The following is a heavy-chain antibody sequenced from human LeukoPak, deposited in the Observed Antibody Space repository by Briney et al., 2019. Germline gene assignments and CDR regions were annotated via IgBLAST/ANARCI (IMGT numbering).Heavy chain of an antibody. V-gene: IGHV3-21*01. CDR2: ISSSSSYI. Sequence: PGGSLRLSCAASGFTFSSYSMNWVRQAPGKGLEWVSSISSSSSYIYYADSVKGRFTISRDNAKNSLYLQMNSLRAEDTAVYYCARDSLATVVTPRKDAFDIWGQGTMVTVSS. CDR1: GFTFSSYS. J-gene: IGHJ3*02. CDR3: ARDSLATVVTPRKDAFDI. D-gene: IGHD4-23*01.